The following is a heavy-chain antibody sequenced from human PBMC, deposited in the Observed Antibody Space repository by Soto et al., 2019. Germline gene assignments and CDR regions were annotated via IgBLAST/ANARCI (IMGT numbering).Heavy chain of an antibody. CDR2: MNPNTGNS. V-gene: IGHV1-8*01. D-gene: IGHD1-1*01. Sequence: QVQLVQSGAEVRKPGASVKVSCEASGYTFTSYDIYWVRQATGQGLEWMGWMNPNTGNSGYAKKFQGRVTMTSDASISTAHMELSSLRSEDRAVYYCARRAETNGWNGFGADKYYFDFWGQGTLVTVSS. J-gene: IGHJ4*02. CDR3: ARRAETNGWNGFGADKYYFDF. CDR1: GYTFTSYD.